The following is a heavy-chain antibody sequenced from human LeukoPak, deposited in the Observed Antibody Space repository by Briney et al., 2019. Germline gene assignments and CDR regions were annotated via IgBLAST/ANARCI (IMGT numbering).Heavy chain of an antibody. CDR1: GGSFSGYY. CDR3: GXXGXXLXXXXMDV. CDR2: INHSEST. Sequence: CXXXGGSFSGYYWSWIRQPPGKGLGWIGEINHSESTNYNPSLKSRVTISVDTSKNQFSLKLSSLTAADTAVYYCGXXGXXLXXXXMDVWXXXXTVTISS. D-gene: IGHD6-13*01. J-gene: IGHJ6*04. V-gene: IGHV4-34*01.